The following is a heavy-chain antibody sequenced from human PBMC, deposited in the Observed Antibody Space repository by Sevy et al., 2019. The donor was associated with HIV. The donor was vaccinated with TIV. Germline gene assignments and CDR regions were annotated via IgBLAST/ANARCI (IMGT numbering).Heavy chain of an antibody. CDR2: IWYDGSNK. Sequence: GGSLRLSCAASGFTFSSYGMHWVHQAPGKGLEWVAVIWYDGSNKYYADSVKGRFTISRDNSKNTLYLQMNSLRAEDTAVYYCARGIQGTYYFDYWGQGTLVTVSS. CDR3: ARGIQGTYYFDY. D-gene: IGHD1-1*01. CDR1: GFTFSSYG. V-gene: IGHV3-33*01. J-gene: IGHJ4*02.